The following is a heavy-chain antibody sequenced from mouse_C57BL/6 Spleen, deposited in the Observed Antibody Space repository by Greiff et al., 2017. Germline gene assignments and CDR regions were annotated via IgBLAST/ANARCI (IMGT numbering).Heavy chain of an antibody. CDR1: GFDIRDYY. V-gene: IGHV14-2*01. CDR2: IYPEDGDT. CDR3: ARGGESSYWDD. J-gene: IGHJ4*01. Sequence: VQLQQSGAELVKPGASVKFSCTASGFDIRDYYMHWVKQRPEQGLEWIGQIYPEDGDTNYTAKFKGKDTLTADTSSNTAYLQLSSLTSEDTAVYYCARGGESSYWDDWGQGTSVTVSS. D-gene: IGHD1-1*01.